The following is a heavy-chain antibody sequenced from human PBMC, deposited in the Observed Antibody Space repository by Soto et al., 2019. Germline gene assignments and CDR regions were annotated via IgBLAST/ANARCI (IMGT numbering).Heavy chain of an antibody. CDR3: ARDAQPKGVAADGASDY. J-gene: IGHJ4*02. D-gene: IGHD6-19*01. CDR2: ITTYNGNR. CDR1: GYTFKKYG. V-gene: IGHV1-18*01. Sequence: QVQLVQSGPEVKNPGASVKVSCKASGYTFKKYGIKWVRQAPGQGLEWVGWITTYNGNRYSAEKFQGRVTMTTDTSTSTTYMELKSLTSDDTGVYYCARDAQPKGVAADGASDYWGQGTLVTVSS.